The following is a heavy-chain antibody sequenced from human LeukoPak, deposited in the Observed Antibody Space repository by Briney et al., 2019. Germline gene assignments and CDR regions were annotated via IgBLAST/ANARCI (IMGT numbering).Heavy chain of an antibody. CDR3: AKRLSDMNAFDI. V-gene: IGHV3-21*01. Sequence: PGGSLRLSCAASGFTFSSYSMNWVRQAPGKGLEWVSSISSSSSYIYYADSVKGRFTISRDNAKNSLYLQMNSLRAEDTAVYYCAKRLSDMNAFDIWGQGTMVTVSS. J-gene: IGHJ3*02. D-gene: IGHD3-9*01. CDR1: GFTFSSYS. CDR2: ISSSSSYI.